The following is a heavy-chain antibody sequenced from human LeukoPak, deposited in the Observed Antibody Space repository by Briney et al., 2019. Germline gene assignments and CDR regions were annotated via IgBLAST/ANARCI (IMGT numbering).Heavy chain of an antibody. Sequence: SETLSLTCTVSGGSISSGDYYWSWIRRPPGKGLEWSGYIYYSGSTYYNPSLKSRVTISVDTSKNQFSLKLSSVTAADTAVYYCARGDYYDSSGYYYENYWGQGTLVTVSS. D-gene: IGHD3-22*01. J-gene: IGHJ4*02. CDR1: GGSISSGDYY. CDR3: ARGDYYDSSGYYYENY. CDR2: IYYSGST. V-gene: IGHV4-30-4*01.